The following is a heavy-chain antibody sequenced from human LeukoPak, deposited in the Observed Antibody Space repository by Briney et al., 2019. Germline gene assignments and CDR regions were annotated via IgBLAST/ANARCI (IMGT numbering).Heavy chain of an antibody. CDR3: ATHSGYDYKTFDY. CDR1: GGSISIYY. V-gene: IGHV4-59*08. Sequence: SVTLSLTCTVSGGSISIYYWRWIRQPPGKVLEWIGYIYYRGSTNYNPSLKSRVTISVDTSKNQFSLKLSSVTAADTAVYYCATHSGYDYKTFDYWGQGTLVTVSS. J-gene: IGHJ4*02. D-gene: IGHD5-12*01. CDR2: IYYRGST.